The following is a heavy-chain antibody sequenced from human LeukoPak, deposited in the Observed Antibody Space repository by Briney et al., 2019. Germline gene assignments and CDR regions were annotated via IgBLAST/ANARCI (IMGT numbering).Heavy chain of an antibody. J-gene: IGHJ4*02. D-gene: IGHD3-3*01. V-gene: IGHV4-59*08. CDR2: IYYSGST. Sequence: SETLSLTCTVSGGSISSYYWSWIRQPPGKGLEWIGYIYYSGSTNYNPSLKGRVTISVDTSKNQFSLKLSSVTAADTAVYYCARLWYYDFWSGLGLSYYFDYWGQGTLVTVSS. CDR1: GGSISSYY. CDR3: ARLWYYDFWSGLGLSYYFDY.